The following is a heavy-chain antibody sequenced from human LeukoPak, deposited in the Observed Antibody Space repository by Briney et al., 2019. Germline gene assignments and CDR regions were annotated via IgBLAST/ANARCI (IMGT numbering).Heavy chain of an antibody. CDR3: ARPPYSSSWYYFDY. Sequence: LETLSLTCTVSGGSISSSSYYWGWIRQPPGKGLEWIGSIYYSGSTYYNPSLKSRVTISVDASKNQFSLKLSSVTAADTAVYYCARPPYSSSWYYFDYWGQGTLVTVSS. CDR2: IYYSGST. V-gene: IGHV4-39*01. CDR1: GGSISSSSYY. J-gene: IGHJ4*02. D-gene: IGHD6-13*01.